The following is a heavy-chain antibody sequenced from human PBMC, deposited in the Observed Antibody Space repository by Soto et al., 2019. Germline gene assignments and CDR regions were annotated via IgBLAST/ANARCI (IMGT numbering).Heavy chain of an antibody. CDR1: GFTLSNFG. CDR2: VSGNGGST. Sequence: EGQVLESGGGLVQPGGSLRLTCVASGFTLSNFGMSWVRQAPGKGLEWVSFVSGNGGSTYYMDSVKGRFTISRDSSTNTGRLQMNSLRAEDTAVYYCATSNYGERDWGQGALVTVSS. CDR3: ATSNYGERD. D-gene: IGHD4-17*01. J-gene: IGHJ4*02. V-gene: IGHV3-23*01.